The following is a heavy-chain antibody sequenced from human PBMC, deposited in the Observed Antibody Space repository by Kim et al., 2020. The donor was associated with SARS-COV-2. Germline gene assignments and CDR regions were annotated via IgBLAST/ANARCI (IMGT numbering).Heavy chain of an antibody. CDR1: GYSISSGYY. Sequence: SETLSLTCTVSGYSISSGYYWGWIRQPPGKGLEWIGSIYHSGSTYYNPSLKSRVTISVDTSKNQFSLKLSSVTAADTAVYYCARVGSGIAAAGQFDYWGQGTLVTVSS. V-gene: IGHV4-38-2*02. D-gene: IGHD6-13*01. CDR3: ARVGSGIAAAGQFDY. CDR2: IYHSGST. J-gene: IGHJ4*02.